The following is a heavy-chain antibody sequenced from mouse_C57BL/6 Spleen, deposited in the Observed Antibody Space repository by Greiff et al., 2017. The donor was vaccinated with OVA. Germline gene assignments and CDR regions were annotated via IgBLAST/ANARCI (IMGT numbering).Heavy chain of an antibody. CDR1: GYAFSSSW. CDR3: ARGGKLSYYFDY. CDR2: IYPGDGDT. J-gene: IGHJ2*01. Sequence: VKLQQSGPELVKPGASVKISCKASGYAFSSSWMNWVKQRPGKGLEWIGRIYPGDGDTNYNGKFKGKATLTADKSSSTAYMQLSSLTSEDSAVYFCARGGKLSYYFDYWGQGTTLTVSS. V-gene: IGHV1-82*01. D-gene: IGHD2-1*01.